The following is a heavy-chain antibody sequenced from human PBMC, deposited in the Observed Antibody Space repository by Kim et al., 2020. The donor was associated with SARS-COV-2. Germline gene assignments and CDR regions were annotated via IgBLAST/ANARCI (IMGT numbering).Heavy chain of an antibody. CDR1: GFTFSSYG. Sequence: GGSLRLSCAASGFTFSSYGMHWVRQAPGKGLEWVAVISYDGSNKYYADSVKGRFTISRDNSKNTLYLQMNSLRAEDTAVYYCAKDGTVEYYDSRAPFDIWGQGTMVTVSS. CDR2: ISYDGSNK. CDR3: AKDGTVEYYDSRAPFDI. D-gene: IGHD3-22*01. J-gene: IGHJ3*02. V-gene: IGHV3-30*18.